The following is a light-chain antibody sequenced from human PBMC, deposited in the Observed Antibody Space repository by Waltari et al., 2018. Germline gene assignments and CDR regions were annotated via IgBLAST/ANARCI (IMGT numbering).Light chain of an antibody. V-gene: IGLV2-8*01. CDR1: NSDVGTYNY. CDR2: EVN. J-gene: IGLJ2*01. CDR3: SSYAGSNTLV. Sequence: QSALTQPPSASGSPGQSVTISCTGTNSDVGTYNYVSWFQQHPGRAPQRLIYEVNKRPPGVPARFSGSKSDNRASLTVSGLQADDEAVYHCSSYAGSNTLVFGGGTKLTVL.